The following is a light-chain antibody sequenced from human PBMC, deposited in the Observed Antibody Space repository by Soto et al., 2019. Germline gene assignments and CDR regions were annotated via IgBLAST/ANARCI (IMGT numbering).Light chain of an antibody. CDR1: QGIGVT. Sequence: EIVMTQSPATPSVSPGEGATLSCRASQGIGVTLAWYQQKPGQNPRLLIYNAFTRATGVPARFSGSGSGTDFTLTINSLQYEAFEVYYCQRYNDWPPTLGGGTKVDIK. CDR2: NAF. CDR3: QRYNDWPPT. V-gene: IGKV3-15*01. J-gene: IGKJ4*01.